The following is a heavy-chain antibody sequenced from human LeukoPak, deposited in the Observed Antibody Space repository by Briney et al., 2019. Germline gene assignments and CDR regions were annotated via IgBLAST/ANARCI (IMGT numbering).Heavy chain of an antibody. D-gene: IGHD3-22*01. CDR3: ASPGARYYYDSSGYYC. CDR2: INPNSGGT. V-gene: IGHV1-2*02. Sequence: ASVKVSCKASGYTFTGYYMHWVRQAPGQGLEWMGWINPNSGGTNYAQKFQGRVTMTRDTSISTAYMELSRLRSDDTAVYYCASPGARYYYDSSGYYCWGQGTLVTVPS. CDR1: GYTFTGYY. J-gene: IGHJ4*02.